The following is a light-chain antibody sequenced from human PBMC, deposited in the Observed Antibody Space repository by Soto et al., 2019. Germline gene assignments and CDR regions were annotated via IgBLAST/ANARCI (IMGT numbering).Light chain of an antibody. V-gene: IGLV8-61*01. CDR3: VLYMGSGISV. J-gene: IGLJ2*01. CDR2: STT. Sequence: QTVVTQEPSCSVSPGGTVTLTCGLTSGSVSTSNYPSWHQQTPGQAPRTLIYSTTTRSSGVPDRFSGSILGNRAALTITGAQADDESDYYCVLYMGSGISVFGGGTKVTVL. CDR1: SGSVSTSNY.